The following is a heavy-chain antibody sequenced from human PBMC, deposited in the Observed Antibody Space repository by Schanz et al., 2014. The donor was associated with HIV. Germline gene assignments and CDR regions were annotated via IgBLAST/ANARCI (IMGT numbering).Heavy chain of an antibody. CDR1: GYTFSNYG. D-gene: IGHD2-2*01. V-gene: IGHV1-18*01. Sequence: QVQLVQSGGEVKKPGGSVMLSCKASGYTFSNYGVSWVRQAPGQGLEWMGWISGDYGKTKYAQKFQARVTMTTDTSSSTAYMELRSLSSDDTAVYYCARPYCSSTGCYHYYGMDVWGQGTTVTVSS. CDR2: ISGDYGKT. J-gene: IGHJ6*02. CDR3: ARPYCSSTGCYHYYGMDV.